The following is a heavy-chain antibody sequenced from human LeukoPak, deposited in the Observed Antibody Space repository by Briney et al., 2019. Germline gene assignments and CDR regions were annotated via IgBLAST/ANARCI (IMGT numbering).Heavy chain of an antibody. J-gene: IGHJ4*02. CDR2: IWSNGVNK. CDR1: GLTFNTHG. CDR3: AKDLVGYYGSGSYYFDY. D-gene: IGHD3-10*01. V-gene: IGHV3-30*02. Sequence: GGSLRLSCAASGLTFNTHGMHWIRQAPGKGLEWVAFIWSNGVNKYHANSVEGRFTISRDNSKNTLFLQMNSLRAEDTAVYYCAKDLVGYYGSGSYYFDYWGQGTLVTVSS.